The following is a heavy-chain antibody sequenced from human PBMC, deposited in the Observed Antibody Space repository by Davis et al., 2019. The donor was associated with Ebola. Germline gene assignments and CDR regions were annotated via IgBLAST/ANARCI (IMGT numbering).Heavy chain of an antibody. CDR1: GGSISSYY. CDR2: IYYSGST. V-gene: IGHV4-59*08. D-gene: IGHD6-13*01. CDR3: ARRAAAGTYYYYYYMDV. J-gene: IGHJ6*03. Sequence: PSETLSLTCTVSGGSISSYYWSWIRQPPGKGLEWIGYIYYSGSTNYNPSLKSRVTISVDTSKSQFSLKLSSVTAADTAVYYCARRAAAGTYYYYYYMDVWGKGTTVTVSS.